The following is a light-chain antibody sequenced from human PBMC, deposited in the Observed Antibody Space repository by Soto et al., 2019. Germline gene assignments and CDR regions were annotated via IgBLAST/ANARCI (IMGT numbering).Light chain of an antibody. CDR3: QQYDNLPRT. CDR2: DAS. V-gene: IGKV1-33*01. J-gene: IGKJ1*01. Sequence: DIQMTQSPSSLSASVGDRVTITCQASQDISNYLNWYQQKPGKPPKLLIYDASNLETGVPSRFSGSGSGTDFTFTISSLQPEDIATSYCQQYDNLPRTFGQGTKVEIK. CDR1: QDISNY.